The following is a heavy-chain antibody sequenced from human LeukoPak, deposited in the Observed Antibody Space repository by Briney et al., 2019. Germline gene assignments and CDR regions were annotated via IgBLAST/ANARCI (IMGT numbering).Heavy chain of an antibody. J-gene: IGHJ5*02. CDR3: ARARKYYYDSSGGNWFDP. Sequence: GASVKVSCKASGYTFTSYGISWVRQAPGQGLEWMGWISAYNGNTNYAQKLQGRVTMTTDTSTSTAYMELRSLRSDDTAVYYCARARKYYYDSSGGNWFDPWGQGTLVTVSS. V-gene: IGHV1-18*01. D-gene: IGHD3-22*01. CDR2: ISAYNGNT. CDR1: GYTFTSYG.